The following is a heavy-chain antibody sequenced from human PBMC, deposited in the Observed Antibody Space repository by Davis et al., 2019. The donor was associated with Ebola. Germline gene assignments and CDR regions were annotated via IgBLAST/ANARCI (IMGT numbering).Heavy chain of an antibody. V-gene: IGHV1-18*01. J-gene: IGHJ5*02. D-gene: IGHD3-10*01. Sequence: AASVKVSCKASGYTFTSYGISWVRQAPGQGLEWMGWISAYNGNTNYAQKLQGRVTMTTNTSTSTAYMELRSLRSDDTAVYYCAREGYYYGSGSYVGGFDPWGQGTLVTVSS. CDR1: GYTFTSYG. CDR3: AREGYYYGSGSYVGGFDP. CDR2: ISAYNGNT.